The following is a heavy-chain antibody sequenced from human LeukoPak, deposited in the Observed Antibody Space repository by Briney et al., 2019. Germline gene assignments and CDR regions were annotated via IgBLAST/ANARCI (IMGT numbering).Heavy chain of an antibody. CDR2: IKSEGSWT. Sequence: GGSLRLSRVASADSWMHWVWQARGKGLVWVSHIKSEGSWTSYADSEKGRFTISKDNAENTVNLQMNSLTAETTAVYYCVSFYETYWGRGTLVTVSS. CDR1: ADSW. D-gene: IGHD2/OR15-2a*01. V-gene: IGHV3-74*01. J-gene: IGHJ4*02. CDR3: VSFYETY.